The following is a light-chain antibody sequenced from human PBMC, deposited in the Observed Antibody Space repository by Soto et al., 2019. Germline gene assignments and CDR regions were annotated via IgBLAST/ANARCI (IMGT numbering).Light chain of an antibody. Sequence: QSALTQPPSASGSPGQSVTISCTGTSSDVGGYTYVSWYQQHPGKAPKLMIYAVNKRPSGVPARFSGSKSGNTASLTVSGLQTEDEADYYCSSYAGSNVVFGGGTKLTVL. CDR1: SSDVGGYTY. J-gene: IGLJ2*01. V-gene: IGLV2-8*01. CDR2: AVN. CDR3: SSYAGSNVV.